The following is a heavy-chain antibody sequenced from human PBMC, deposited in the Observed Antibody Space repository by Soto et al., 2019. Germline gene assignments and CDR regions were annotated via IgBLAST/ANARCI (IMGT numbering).Heavy chain of an antibody. Sequence: EVQLLESGGGLVQPGGSLRLSCAASGFTFSSYAMSWVRQAPGKGLEWVSAISGSGGSTYYADSVKGRFTISRDNSKNTLYLQMNSLRAEDTAVYYCAPPNPRGLYSYGSSQSYFDYWAREPWSPSPQ. V-gene: IGHV3-23*01. CDR3: APPNPRGLYSYGSSQSYFDY. CDR1: GFTFSSYA. CDR2: ISGSGGST. D-gene: IGHD5-18*01. J-gene: IGHJ4*02.